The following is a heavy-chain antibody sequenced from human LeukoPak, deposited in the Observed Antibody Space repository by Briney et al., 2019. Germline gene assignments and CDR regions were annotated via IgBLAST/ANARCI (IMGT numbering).Heavy chain of an antibody. CDR1: GGSISSSSYY. J-gene: IGHJ2*01. CDR2: MYSSGST. V-gene: IGHV4-39*01. CDR3: ARSYSSSWLSAWYFDL. Sequence: PSETLSLTCTVSGGSISSSSYYWGWVRQPPGRGLEWIGSMYSSGSTYYSPSLKSRVTISVDTSKNQFSLKLNSVTAADTAVYYCARSYSSSWLSAWYFDLWGRGTLVTVSS. D-gene: IGHD6-13*01.